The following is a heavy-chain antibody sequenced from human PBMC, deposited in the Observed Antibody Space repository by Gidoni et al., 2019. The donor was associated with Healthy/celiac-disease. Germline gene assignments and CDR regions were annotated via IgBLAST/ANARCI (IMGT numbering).Heavy chain of an antibody. CDR2: IYYSGST. J-gene: IGHJ4*02. Sequence: QLQLQESGPGLVKPSETLSLTCTVSGGSISSSSYYWGWIRQPPGKGLEWIGSIYYSGSTYYNPSLKSRVTISVDTSKNQFSLKLSSVTAADTAVYYCARLSIVVQPVVTPFDYWGQGTLVTVSS. CDR1: GGSISSSSYY. CDR3: ARLSIVVQPVVTPFDY. V-gene: IGHV4-39*01. D-gene: IGHD2-15*01.